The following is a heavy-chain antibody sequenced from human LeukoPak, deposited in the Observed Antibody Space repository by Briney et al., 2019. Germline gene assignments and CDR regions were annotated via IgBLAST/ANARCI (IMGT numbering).Heavy chain of an antibody. CDR2: IKSKTDGGTT. CDR1: GFTFNNAW. V-gene: IGHV3-15*01. D-gene: IGHD3-10*01. Sequence: GGSLRLSCAASGFTFNNAWMNWVRQAPGKGLEWVGRIKSKTDGGTTDYAAPVKGRFTISRDDSKNTLYMQMNSLKTEDTAVYYCISSISRGSGQLGYWGQGTLVTVSS. CDR3: ISSISRGSGQLGY. J-gene: IGHJ4*02.